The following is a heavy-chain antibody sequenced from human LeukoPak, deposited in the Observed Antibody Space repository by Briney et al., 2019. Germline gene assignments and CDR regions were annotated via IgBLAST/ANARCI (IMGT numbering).Heavy chain of an antibody. Sequence: GGSLRLSCAASGFTFRNYGMHWVRQAPGKGLEWVAVISYDGVNEYYADSVKGRFTISRDNSKNTLYLQMNSLRAEDTAVYYCAKDSSGWPKNFYDMDVWGQGTTVTVS. V-gene: IGHV3-30*18. CDR2: ISYDGVNE. CDR3: AKDSSGWPKNFYDMDV. J-gene: IGHJ6*02. D-gene: IGHD6-19*01. CDR1: GFTFRNYG.